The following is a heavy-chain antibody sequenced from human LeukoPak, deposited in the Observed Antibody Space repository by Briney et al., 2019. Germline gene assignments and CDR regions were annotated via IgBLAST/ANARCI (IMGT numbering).Heavy chain of an antibody. V-gene: IGHV3-20*04. CDR3: ARVGAARHYYYYMDV. CDR1: GFTFDDYG. Sequence: GGSLRLSCAASGFTFDDYGMSWVRQAPGKGLEWVSGINWNGGSTGYADSVKGRFTISRDNAKNSLYLQMNSLRAEDTALYYCARVGAARHYYYYMDVWGKGTTVTVSS. D-gene: IGHD6-6*01. J-gene: IGHJ6*03. CDR2: INWNGGST.